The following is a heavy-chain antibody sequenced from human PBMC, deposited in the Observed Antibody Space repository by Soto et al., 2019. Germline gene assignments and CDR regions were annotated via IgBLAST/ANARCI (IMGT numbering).Heavy chain of an antibody. D-gene: IGHD3-22*01. CDR3: ARDRLRGYDSSGFYS. J-gene: IGHJ4*02. V-gene: IGHV1-3*01. CDR2: INPSDGNR. Sequence: ASVKVSCKASGYTFTSYAMHWVRQAPGQRLEWMGWINPSDGNRKSSQKFQDRVTMTTATSTNTVFLELRSLKSDDTAIYYCARDRLRGYDSSGFYSWGQGTMVTVSS. CDR1: GYTFTSYA.